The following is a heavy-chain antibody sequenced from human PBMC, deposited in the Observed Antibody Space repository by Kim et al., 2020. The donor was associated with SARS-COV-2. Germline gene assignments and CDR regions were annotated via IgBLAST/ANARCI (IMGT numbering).Heavy chain of an antibody. CDR3: AIIMGYCTNGVCYTS. D-gene: IGHD2-8*01. V-gene: IGHV4-39*01. J-gene: IGHJ4*02. Sequence: PSLKSRVTISVDTSKNQFSLKLSSVTAADTAVYYCAIIMGYCTNGVCYTSWGQGTLVTVSS.